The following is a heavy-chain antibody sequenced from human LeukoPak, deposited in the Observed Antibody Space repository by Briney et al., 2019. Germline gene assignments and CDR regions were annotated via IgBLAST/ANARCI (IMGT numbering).Heavy chain of an antibody. CDR3: AKFVSRLVADEHIDY. CDR2: IYSGGRT. CDR1: GFIVSTNY. J-gene: IGHJ4*02. D-gene: IGHD5-12*01. Sequence: GGSLRLSCAASGFIVSTNYMSWVRQAPGKGLEWVSVIYSGGRTDYADSVKGRFTISRDDSKNTLYLQMNSLRAEDTAIYYCAKFVSRLVADEHIDYWGQGTLVTVSS. V-gene: IGHV3-53*01.